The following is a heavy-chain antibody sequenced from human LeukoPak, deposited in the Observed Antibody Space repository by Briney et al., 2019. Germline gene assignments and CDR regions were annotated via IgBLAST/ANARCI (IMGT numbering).Heavy chain of an antibody. V-gene: IGHV3-23*01. Sequence: GGSLRLSCAASGYTFYNYAVTWVRQAPGKGLEWVSSISHDGASTHYADSVKGRFTISRDNSKNTLYLQMNSPRAEDTAVYYCARHADIVVVPAATIDYWGQGTLVTVSS. CDR2: ISHDGAST. D-gene: IGHD2-2*01. CDR3: ARHADIVVVPAATIDY. J-gene: IGHJ4*02. CDR1: GYTFYNYA.